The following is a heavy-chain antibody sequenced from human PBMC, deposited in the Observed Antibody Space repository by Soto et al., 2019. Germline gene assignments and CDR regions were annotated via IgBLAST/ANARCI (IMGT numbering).Heavy chain of an antibody. V-gene: IGHV1-8*02. CDR2: MNPNSGNT. J-gene: IGHJ4*02. CDR1: GYTFTSYD. Sequence: QVQLVQSGAEVKKPGASVKVSCKASGYTFTSYDINWVRQATGQGLEWMGWMNPNSGNTGYAQNFQGRVTMTRNTAISTAYMDLRRLSSEYTAVSDCARATNDYGHRHWGQGTLVTVSS. D-gene: IGHD4-17*01. CDR3: ARATNDYGHRH.